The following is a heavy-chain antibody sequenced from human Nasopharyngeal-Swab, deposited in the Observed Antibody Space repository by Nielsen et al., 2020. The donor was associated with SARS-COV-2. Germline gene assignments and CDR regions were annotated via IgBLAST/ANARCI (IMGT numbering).Heavy chain of an antibody. CDR3: VRGSYGHYDS. V-gene: IGHV3-21*06. CDR2: ISPTSDYI. Sequence: GGSLRLSCATSGFTFSNYWMHWVRQAPGKGLEWVSSISPTSDYIYYAESVKGRFTISRDNAKNSLFLQMNSLRAEETAIYYCVRGSYGHYDSWGQGALITVSS. D-gene: IGHD4-17*01. CDR1: GFTFSNYW. J-gene: IGHJ5*01.